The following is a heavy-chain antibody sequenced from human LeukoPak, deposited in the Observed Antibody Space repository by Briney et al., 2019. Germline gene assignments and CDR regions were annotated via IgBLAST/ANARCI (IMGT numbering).Heavy chain of an antibody. CDR3: ARDAPYYDFWSGYYNY. V-gene: IGHV4-4*07. Sequence: SETLSLTCTVSGGSISSYYWSWIRQPAGKGLEWIGRIYTSGSTNYNPSLRSRVTMSVDTSKNQFSLKLSSVTAADTAVYYCARDAPYYDFWSGYYNYWGQGTLVTVSS. J-gene: IGHJ4*02. CDR1: GGSISSYY. D-gene: IGHD3-3*01. CDR2: IYTSGST.